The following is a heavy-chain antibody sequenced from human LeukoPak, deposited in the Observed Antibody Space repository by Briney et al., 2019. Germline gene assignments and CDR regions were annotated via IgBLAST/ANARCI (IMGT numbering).Heavy chain of an antibody. J-gene: IGHJ6*03. CDR2: ISGSGGGT. CDR1: GFTFSSYA. CDR3: AKDRGDSIVATIGGLSYMDV. D-gene: IGHD5-12*01. V-gene: IGHV3-23*01. Sequence: GGSLRLSCAASGFTFSSYAMSWVRQAPGKGLEWVSAISGSGGGTYYADSVKGRFTISRDNSKNTLYLQMNSLRAEDTAVYYCAKDRGDSIVATIGGLSYMDVWGKGTTVTVSS.